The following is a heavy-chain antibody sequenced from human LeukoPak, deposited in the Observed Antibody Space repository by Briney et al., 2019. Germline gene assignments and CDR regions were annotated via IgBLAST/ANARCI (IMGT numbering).Heavy chain of an antibody. CDR3: ARDLVEWNWAAGY. Sequence: ASVKVSCKASGYTFTSYDINWVRQATGQGLEWMGWMNPNSGNTGYAQKFQGRVTITADKSTSTAYMELSSLRSEDTAVYYCARDLVEWNWAAGYWGQGTLVTVSS. CDR2: MNPNSGNT. J-gene: IGHJ4*02. V-gene: IGHV1-8*03. CDR1: GYTFTSYD. D-gene: IGHD1-7*01.